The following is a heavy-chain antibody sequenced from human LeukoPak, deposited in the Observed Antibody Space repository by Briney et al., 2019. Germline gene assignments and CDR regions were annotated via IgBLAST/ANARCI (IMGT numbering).Heavy chain of an antibody. Sequence: ASVKVSCKASGYTFTSYDINWVRQATGQGLEWMGWMNPNSGNTGYAQKFQGRVTMTRNTSISTAYMELSSLRSEATAVYYCARGRLDRSYDFWSGYYPGGYYYYYMDVWGKGTTVTVSS. V-gene: IGHV1-8*01. CDR2: MNPNSGNT. J-gene: IGHJ6*03. CDR1: GYTFTSYD. CDR3: ARGRLDRSYDFWSGYYPGGYYYYYMDV. D-gene: IGHD3-3*01.